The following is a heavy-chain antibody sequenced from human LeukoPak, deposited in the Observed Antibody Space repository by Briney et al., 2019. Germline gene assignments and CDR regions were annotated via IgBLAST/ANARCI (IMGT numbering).Heavy chain of an antibody. J-gene: IGHJ4*02. V-gene: IGHV3-23*01. CDR3: AKEAVAAAGPFDY. Sequence: GGSLRLSCAASGFTVSSNYMSWVRQAPGKGLEWVSSISGSGGRIYYADSVKGRFTISRDNSKSTLYLQMNSLRAEDTAIYYCAKEAVAAAGPFDYWGQGTLVTVSS. CDR1: GFTVSSNY. D-gene: IGHD6-13*01. CDR2: ISGSGGRI.